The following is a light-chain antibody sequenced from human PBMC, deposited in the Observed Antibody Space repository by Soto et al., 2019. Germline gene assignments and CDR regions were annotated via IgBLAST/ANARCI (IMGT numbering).Light chain of an antibody. CDR3: HQYGTAPLT. V-gene: IGKV3-20*01. CDR1: QSVTYN. Sequence: TQSPATLSASPGERVTLSCRATQSVTYNLAWYQQKRGQAPRLLIYGASSRATGIPDRFSGSGSGTDFTLTISRLEPEDFSVYYCHQYGTAPLTFGPGTKVDIK. CDR2: GAS. J-gene: IGKJ3*01.